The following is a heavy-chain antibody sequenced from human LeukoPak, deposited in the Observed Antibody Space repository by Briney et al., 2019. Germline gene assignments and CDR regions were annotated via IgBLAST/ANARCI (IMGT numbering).Heavy chain of an antibody. CDR3: AREGYQRGYYYDSSGYSNWFDP. V-gene: IGHV4-59*12. CDR1: GGSISSYY. D-gene: IGHD3-22*01. Sequence: SETLSLTCTVSGGSISSYYWSWIRQPPGKGLEWIGYIYYSGSTYYNPSLKSRVTISVDTSKNQFSLKLSSVTAADTAVYYCAREGYQRGYYYDSSGYSNWFDPWGQGTLVTVSS. CDR2: IYYSGST. J-gene: IGHJ5*02.